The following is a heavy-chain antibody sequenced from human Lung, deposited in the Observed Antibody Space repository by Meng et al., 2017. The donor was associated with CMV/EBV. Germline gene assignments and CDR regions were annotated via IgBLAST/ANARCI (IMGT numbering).Heavy chain of an antibody. CDR2: INHSGST. D-gene: IGHD3-16*01. J-gene: IGHJ4*02. V-gene: IGHV4-34*01. Sequence: LRLSCAVYGGSFSGYYWSWIRQPPGKGLEWIGEINHSGSTNYNPSLKSRVTISVDTSKNQFSLKLSSVTAADTAVYYCAGEQGAFWGQGTVVTVSS. CDR1: GGSFSGYY. CDR3: AGEQGAF.